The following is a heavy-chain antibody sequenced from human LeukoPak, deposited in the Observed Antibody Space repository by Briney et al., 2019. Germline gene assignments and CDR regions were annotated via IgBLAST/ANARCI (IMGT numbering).Heavy chain of an antibody. V-gene: IGHV3-21*01. CDR2: ISSSSSYI. J-gene: IGHJ4*02. CDR1: GFTFRSYS. CDR3: ARGYYYDSSGPSFDY. D-gene: IGHD3-22*01. Sequence: KPGGSLRLSCAASGFTFRSYSMNWVRQAPGKGLEWVSSISSSSSYIYYADSVKGRFTISRDNAKNPLYLQMNSLRAEDTAVYYCARGYYYDSSGPSFDYWGQGTLVTVSS.